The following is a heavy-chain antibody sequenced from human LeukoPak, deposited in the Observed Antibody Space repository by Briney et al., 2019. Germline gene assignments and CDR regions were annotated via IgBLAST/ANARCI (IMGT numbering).Heavy chain of an antibody. CDR2: VYYTGST. CDR1: GGSTSSYF. D-gene: IGHD6-13*01. Sequence: PSETLSLTCTVSGGSTSSYFWSWIRQPPGKGLEWIGYVYYTGSTNYSPSLKTRVTISIDTSENQFSLRLSSVTAADTAIYYCASVGIAAARRYFDYWGQGTLVTVSS. CDR3: ASVGIAAARRYFDY. J-gene: IGHJ4*02. V-gene: IGHV4-59*08.